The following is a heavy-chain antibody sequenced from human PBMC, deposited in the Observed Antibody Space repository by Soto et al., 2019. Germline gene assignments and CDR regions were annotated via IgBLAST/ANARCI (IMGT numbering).Heavy chain of an antibody. V-gene: IGHV3-23*01. CDR2: ISGSGGST. J-gene: IGHJ5*02. CDR3: AKDYGIKYYGSGSPSWFDP. CDR1: GFTFSSYA. Sequence: GGSLRLSCAAPGFTFSSYAMSWVRQAPGKGLEWVPAISGSGGSTYYADSVKGRFTISRDTSKNTLCLQMNSLRAEDTAVYYCAKDYGIKYYGSGSPSWFDPWGQGTLVTVSS. D-gene: IGHD3-10*01.